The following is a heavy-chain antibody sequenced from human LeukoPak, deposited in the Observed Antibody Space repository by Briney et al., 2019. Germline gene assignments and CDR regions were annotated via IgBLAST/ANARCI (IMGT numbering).Heavy chain of an antibody. CDR2: ISVSGNT. Sequence: GGSLRLSCAASGFTLSSYAMSWVCQAPGKGLEWVSAISVSGNTYHADSVKGRFTISRDSSKNTLYLQMNRLRAEDAAVYYCAKAPVTTCSGAYCYPFDYWGQGTLVTVSS. J-gene: IGHJ4*02. CDR1: GFTLSSYA. D-gene: IGHD2-15*01. CDR3: AKAPVTTCSGAYCYPFDY. V-gene: IGHV3-23*01.